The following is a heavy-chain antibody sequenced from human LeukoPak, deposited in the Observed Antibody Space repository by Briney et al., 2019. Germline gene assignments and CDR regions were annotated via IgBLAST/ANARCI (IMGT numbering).Heavy chain of an antibody. D-gene: IGHD3-10*01. Sequence: GESLKISCKGSGYSFTSYCIGWVRQMPGKGLEWMGIIYPVDSDTRYSPSFQGQVTISADKSISTAYLQLSSLKASDTAMYYCATSISYSGSGSYPLPDYWGQGTLVTVSS. J-gene: IGHJ4*02. CDR2: IYPVDSDT. V-gene: IGHV5-51*01. CDR3: ATSISYSGSGSYPLPDY. CDR1: GYSFTSYC.